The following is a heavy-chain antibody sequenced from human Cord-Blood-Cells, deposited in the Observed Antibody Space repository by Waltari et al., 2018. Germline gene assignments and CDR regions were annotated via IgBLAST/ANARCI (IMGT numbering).Heavy chain of an antibody. V-gene: IGHV1-69*01. D-gene: IGHD3-10*01. CDR2: IIPIFGTA. CDR1: GGTFSSYA. CDR3: ARDLPDYYGSAFDY. J-gene: IGHJ4*02. Sequence: QVQLVQSGAEVRKPGSSVKVSCKAPGGTFSSYAIILARQAPGQGLEWMGGIIPIFGTANYAQKFQGRVTITADESTSTAYMELSSLRSEDTAVYYCARDLPDYYGSAFDYWGQGTLVTVSS.